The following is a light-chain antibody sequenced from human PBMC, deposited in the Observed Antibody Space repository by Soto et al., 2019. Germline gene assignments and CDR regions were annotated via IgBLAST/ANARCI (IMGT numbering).Light chain of an antibody. CDR3: HQYGSLPWT. Sequence: DIVLTQSPDTLCLSPGERAILSCRASQSVTNNFLGWYQQKPGQAPRLLVFGASSRATGIPDRFSGSGSGKDFTLTISRLEAEDFAIYHCHQYGSLPWTFGQGAKVEIK. CDR1: QSVTNNF. CDR2: GAS. J-gene: IGKJ1*01. V-gene: IGKV3-20*01.